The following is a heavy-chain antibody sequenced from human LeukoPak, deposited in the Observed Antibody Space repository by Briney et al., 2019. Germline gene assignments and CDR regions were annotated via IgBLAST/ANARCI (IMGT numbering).Heavy chain of an antibody. CDR2: IIPILGIA. J-gene: IGHJ4*02. Sequence: ASVKVSCKASGGTFSSYAISWVRQTPGQGLEWMGRIIPILGIANYAQKFQGRVTITADKSTSTANMELSSLRSEDTAVYYCARDPSIARGYSSSWVEYWGQGTLVTVSS. V-gene: IGHV1-69*04. CDR1: GGTFSSYA. D-gene: IGHD6-13*01. CDR3: ARDPSIARGYSSSWVEY.